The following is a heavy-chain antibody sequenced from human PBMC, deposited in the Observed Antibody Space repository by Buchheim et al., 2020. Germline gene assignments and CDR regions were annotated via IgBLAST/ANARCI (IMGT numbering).Heavy chain of an antibody. CDR1: GFTFSSYA. CDR3: ARDLDGSGYDMISGGFDY. Sequence: QVQLVESGGGVVQPGRSLRLSCAASGFTFSSYAMHWVRQAPGKGLEWVAVISYDGSNKYYADSVKGRFTISRDNSKHTLYLQMNSLRAEDTAVYYCARDLDGSGYDMISGGFDYWGQGTL. D-gene: IGHD5-12*01. J-gene: IGHJ4*02. CDR2: ISYDGSNK. V-gene: IGHV3-30-3*01.